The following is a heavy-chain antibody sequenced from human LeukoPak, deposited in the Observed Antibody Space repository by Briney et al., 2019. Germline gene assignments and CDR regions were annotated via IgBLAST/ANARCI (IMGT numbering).Heavy chain of an antibody. J-gene: IGHJ4*02. V-gene: IGHV1-18*01. CDR1: GYTFTSYG. D-gene: IGHD3-9*01. CDR3: AWELYDILTGHYGYNY. CDR2: ISAYNGNT. Sequence: ASVKVSCKASGYTFTSYGISWVRQAPGQGLEWMGWISAYNGNTNYAQKPQGRVTMTTDTSTSTAYMELRSLRSDDTAVYYCAWELYDILTGHYGYNYWGQGTLVTVSS.